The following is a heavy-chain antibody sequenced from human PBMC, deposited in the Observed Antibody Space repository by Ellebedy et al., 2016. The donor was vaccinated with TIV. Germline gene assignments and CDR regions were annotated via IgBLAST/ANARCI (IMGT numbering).Heavy chain of an antibody. CDR1: GGTFSSYG. CDR2: IIPILGKA. D-gene: IGHD3-22*01. CDR3: ARDLYTFYSDSSGYQRYYYGMDV. V-gene: IGHV1-69*10. J-gene: IGHJ6*02. Sequence: AASVKVSCKASGGTFSSYGISWVRQAPGQGLEWMGGIIPILGKANYAQKFQGRVTITADESTYTAYMELSSLRSDYTAVYYCARDLYTFYSDSSGYQRYYYGMDVWGQGTAVTVSS.